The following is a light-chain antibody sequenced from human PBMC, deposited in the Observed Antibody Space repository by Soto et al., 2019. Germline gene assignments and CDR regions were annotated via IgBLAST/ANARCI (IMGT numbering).Light chain of an antibody. V-gene: IGLV2-14*01. CDR2: EVS. J-gene: IGLJ1*01. CDR1: SSDVGGYNY. Sequence: QPASVSGSPGQSITISCTGTSSDVGGYNYVSWYQQHPGKAPKLMIYEVSNRPSGVSNRFSGSKSGDTASLTISGLQAGDQADYYCSSYTSSNTHVFGTGTKLTVL. CDR3: SSYTSSNTHV.